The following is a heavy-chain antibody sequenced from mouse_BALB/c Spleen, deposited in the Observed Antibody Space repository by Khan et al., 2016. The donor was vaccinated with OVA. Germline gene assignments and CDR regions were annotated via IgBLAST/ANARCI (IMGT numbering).Heavy chain of an antibody. CDR1: GISITTGNYR. CDR2: IYYSGTI. V-gene: IGHV3-5*02. D-gene: IGHD1-1*01. J-gene: IGHJ1*01. CDR3: ARDYGSLYWYFDV. Sequence: VQLKESGPGLVKPSQTVSLTCTVTGISITTGNYRWSRIRQFPGNKLEWIGNIYYSGTITYNPSLTSRTTITRDTSKSQFFLEMNSLTAEDTATYFCARDYGSLYWYFDVWGAGTTVTVSS.